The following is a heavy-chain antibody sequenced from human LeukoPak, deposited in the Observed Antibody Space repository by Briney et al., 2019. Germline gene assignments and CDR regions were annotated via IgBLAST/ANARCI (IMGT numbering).Heavy chain of an antibody. D-gene: IGHD2-2*01. CDR2: VNHSGNT. Sequence: SETLSLTCAVYGGSLGGYYWSWIRQPPGKRLEWIGEVNHSGNTNYNPSLKSRVTISLDTSKNQFSLKLTSVTAADTAVYYCARGVVVVPAAAFDIWGQGTMVTVSS. CDR3: ARGVVVVPAAAFDI. J-gene: IGHJ3*02. CDR1: GGSLGGYY. V-gene: IGHV4-34*01.